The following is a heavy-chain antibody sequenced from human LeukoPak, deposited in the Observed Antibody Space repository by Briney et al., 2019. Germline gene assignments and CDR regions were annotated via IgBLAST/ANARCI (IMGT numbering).Heavy chain of an antibody. CDR3: ASPRPGSDAFDI. CDR1: GGTFSSYA. J-gene: IGHJ3*02. D-gene: IGHD3-10*01. Sequence: GSSVKVSCKASGGTFSSYAISWVRQAPGQGLEWMGGIIPIFGTANYAQKFQGRVTITTDESTSTAYMELSSLRSEDTAVYYCASPRPGSDAFDIWGQGTMVTVSS. V-gene: IGHV1-69*05. CDR2: IIPIFGTA.